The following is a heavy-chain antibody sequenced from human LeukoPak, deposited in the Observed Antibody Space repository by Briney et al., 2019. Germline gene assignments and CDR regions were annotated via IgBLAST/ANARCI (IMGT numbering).Heavy chain of an antibody. Sequence: TGGSLRLSCAASGFTFNTYGMSWVRQAPGMGLEWVSGISGSGGATYYADSVKGRFTISRDDPHNTLYLQMNSLRAEDTAVYFCARGGVDYYGSGTYYLMYYFDYWGQGALVTVSS. CDR1: GFTFNTYG. CDR3: ARGGVDYYGSGTYYLMYYFDY. V-gene: IGHV3-23*01. CDR2: ISGSGGAT. D-gene: IGHD3-10*01. J-gene: IGHJ4*02.